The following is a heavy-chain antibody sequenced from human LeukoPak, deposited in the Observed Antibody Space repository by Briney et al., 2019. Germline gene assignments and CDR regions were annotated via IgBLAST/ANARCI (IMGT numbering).Heavy chain of an antibody. D-gene: IGHD6-19*01. Sequence: SETLSLTCAVSGGSISSNNWWGWVRQPPGKGLEWIGEINHSGSTNYNPSLKSRVTISVDTSKNQFSLKLSSVTAADTAVYYCARDGSGWYFGIFQHWGQGTLVTVSS. CDR2: INHSGST. CDR1: GGSISSNNW. V-gene: IGHV4-4*02. J-gene: IGHJ1*01. CDR3: ARDGSGWYFGIFQH.